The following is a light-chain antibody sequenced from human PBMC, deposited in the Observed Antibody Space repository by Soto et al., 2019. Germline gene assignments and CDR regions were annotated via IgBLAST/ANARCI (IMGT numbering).Light chain of an antibody. Sequence: DIQMTQSPSSLSASVGDRVTITCRASQSISSYLNWYQQKPGKAPKLLIYAASSLQSGVPSRFSGCGSGTDFTLTISSLQSEDVATYYCQQSYSTSCTFGQGTKLEIK. CDR3: QQSYSTSCT. J-gene: IGKJ2*02. CDR1: QSISSY. V-gene: IGKV1-39*01. CDR2: AAS.